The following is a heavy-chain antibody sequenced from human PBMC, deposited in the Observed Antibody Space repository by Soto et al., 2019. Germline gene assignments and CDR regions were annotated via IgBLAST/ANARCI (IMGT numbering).Heavy chain of an antibody. CDR3: ASSTTGYYDAYYYMDV. Sequence: QVQLVQSGAEVKKPGSSVKVSCKASGGTFSSYTISWVRQAPGKWLAWRGRIIPILGIANYAQQFQGRVTITADKSTSTAYMELSSMRSEDTAVYYCASSTTGYYDAYYYMDVWGKGTTVTGSS. CDR2: IIPILGIA. V-gene: IGHV1-69*02. J-gene: IGHJ6*03. CDR1: GGTFSSYT. D-gene: IGHD3-9*01.